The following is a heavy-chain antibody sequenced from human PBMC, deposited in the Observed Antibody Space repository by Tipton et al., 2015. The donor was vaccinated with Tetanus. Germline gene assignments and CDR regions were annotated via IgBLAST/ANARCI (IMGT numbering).Heavy chain of an antibody. J-gene: IGHJ3*01. Sequence: RSLRLSCKGSGFTFKHHGMYWGRQAPGKGLERVALIWYDGSNADYAHSVRGRFTISRDNSKNTLSLQMNSLRAEDTAVYYCARRTNSGHVYNPLDLWGQGTVVTVSS. CDR1: GFTFKHHG. CDR2: IWYDGSNA. CDR3: ARRTNSGHVYNPLDL. V-gene: IGHV3-33*07. D-gene: IGHD5-24*01.